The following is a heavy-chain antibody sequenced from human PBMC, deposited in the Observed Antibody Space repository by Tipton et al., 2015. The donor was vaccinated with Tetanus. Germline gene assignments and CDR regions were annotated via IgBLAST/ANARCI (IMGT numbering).Heavy chain of an antibody. CDR3: AKGTFDAGRVGMRSGYGIVY. CDR2: ISGSGGST. J-gene: IGHJ4*02. D-gene: IGHD3-22*01. Sequence: SLRLSCAASGFTFSSYAMSWVRQAPGKGLEWVSAISGSGGSTYYADSVKGRFTISRDNSKNTLYLQMNSLRAEDTAVYYCAKGTFDAGRVGMRSGYGIVYWGQGTLVTVSS. CDR1: GFTFSSYA. V-gene: IGHV3-23*01.